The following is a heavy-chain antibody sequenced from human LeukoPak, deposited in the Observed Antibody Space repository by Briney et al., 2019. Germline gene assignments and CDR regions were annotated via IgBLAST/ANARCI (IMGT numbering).Heavy chain of an antibody. CDR1: GGSISSYY. CDR2: IYYCGST. V-gene: IGHV4-59*01. D-gene: IGHD5-24*01. Sequence: SETLSLTCTVSGGSISSYYWSWIRQPPGKGLEWIGYIYYCGSTNYNPSLKSRVTISVDTSKNQFSLKLSSVTAADTAVYYCARGLLGDGYNYRYYFDYWGQGTLVTVSS. J-gene: IGHJ4*02. CDR3: ARGLLGDGYNYRYYFDY.